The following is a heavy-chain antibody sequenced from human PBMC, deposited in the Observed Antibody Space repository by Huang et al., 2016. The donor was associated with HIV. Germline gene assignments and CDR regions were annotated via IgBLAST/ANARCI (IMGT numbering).Heavy chain of an antibody. CDR3: AKDKWLQSSYFDY. D-gene: IGHD4-4*01. CDR1: GCNFRDYT. CDR2: ISWVGGST. V-gene: IGHV3-43*01. J-gene: IGHJ4*02. Sequence: VHLVEPGGVVVQPGGSLRLSCTGSGCNFRDYTMHWVRQVPCQGLEWFSLISWVGGSTQYANSVKGRFTISRDNIKNSLFLQMNSLRSGDTAVYYCAKDKWLQSSYFDYWGQGTLVTVSS.